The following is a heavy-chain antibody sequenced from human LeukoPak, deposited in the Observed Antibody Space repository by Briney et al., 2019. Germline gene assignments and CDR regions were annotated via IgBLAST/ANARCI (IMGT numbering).Heavy chain of an antibody. CDR3: ARLTLTRYGDSIMPDY. CDR1: GCTFTSYG. Sequence: ASVKVSCKASGCTFTSYGISWVRQAPGQGLEWMGWISAYNGNTNYAQKLQGRVTMTTDTSTSTAYMELRSLRSDDTAVYYCARLTLTRYGDSIMPDYWGQGTLVTVSS. D-gene: IGHD4-17*01. CDR2: ISAYNGNT. J-gene: IGHJ4*02. V-gene: IGHV1-18*01.